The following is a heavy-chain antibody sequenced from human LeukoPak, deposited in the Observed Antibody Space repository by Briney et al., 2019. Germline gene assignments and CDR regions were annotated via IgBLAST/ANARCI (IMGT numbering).Heavy chain of an antibody. D-gene: IGHD6-19*01. V-gene: IGHV1-18*01. J-gene: IGHJ6*02. CDR3: ARDEASRYSSGWYSEDYYYGMDV. CDR2: ISACNGNT. CDR1: GYTFTSYG. Sequence: GASVKVSCKASGYTFTSYGISWVRQAPGQGLEWMGWISACNGNTNYAQKLQGRVTMTTDTSTSAAYMELRSLRSDDTAVYYCARDEASRYSSGWYSEDYYYGMDVWGQGTTVTASS.